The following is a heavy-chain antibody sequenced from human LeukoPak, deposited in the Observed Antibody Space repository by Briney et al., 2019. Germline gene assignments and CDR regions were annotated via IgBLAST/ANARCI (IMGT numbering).Heavy chain of an antibody. CDR1: GLTVSSNY. CDR3: ARVLGYYYDSRGHDY. CDR2: ISTSSSYI. D-gene: IGHD3-22*01. Sequence: PGGSLRLSCAASGLTVSSNYMNWVRQAPGKGLEWVSSISTSSSYIYYADSVKGRFTISRDNAKNSLYLQMNSLRGEDTAVYYCARVLGYYYDSRGHDYWGQGTLVTVSS. V-gene: IGHV3-21*01. J-gene: IGHJ4*02.